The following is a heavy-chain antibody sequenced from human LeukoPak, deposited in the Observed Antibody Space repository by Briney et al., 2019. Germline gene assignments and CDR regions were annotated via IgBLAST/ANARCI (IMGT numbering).Heavy chain of an antibody. V-gene: IGHV3-23*01. CDR3: AKRGVVIRAILVGFHKEAYYFDS. J-gene: IGHJ4*02. Sequence: GGSLRLSCAVSGITLSNYGMSWVRQAPGKGLEWVAGISDSGGRTNYADSVKGRFTISRDSPKNPLHLQMNSLRAEDTAVYFCAKRGVVIRAILVGFHKEAYYFDSWGQGALVTVSS. CDR2: ISDSGGRT. D-gene: IGHD2-21*01. CDR1: GITLSNYG.